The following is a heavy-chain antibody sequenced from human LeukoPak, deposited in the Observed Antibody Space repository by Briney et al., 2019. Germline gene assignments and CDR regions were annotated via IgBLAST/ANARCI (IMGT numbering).Heavy chain of an antibody. CDR3: ARDGYYYDSSGYSRFDY. D-gene: IGHD3-22*01. V-gene: IGHV4-4*07. J-gene: IGHJ4*02. CDR1: GGSISSYY. Sequence: PSETLSLTCTVSGGSISSYYWSWIRRPAGKGLEWMGRIHTSGSTNYNPSLKSRVTMSGDTSKNQFSLKLSSVTAADTAVYYCARDGYYYDSSGYSRFDYWGQGTLVTVSS. CDR2: IHTSGST.